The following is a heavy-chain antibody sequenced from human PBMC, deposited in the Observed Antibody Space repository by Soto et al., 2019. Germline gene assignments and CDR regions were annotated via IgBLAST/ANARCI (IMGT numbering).Heavy chain of an antibody. D-gene: IGHD6-13*01. V-gene: IGHV3-48*01. CDR2: ISSSSSTI. Sequence: GGSLRLSCAASGFTFSSYSMNWVRQAPGKGLEWVSYISSSSSTIYYADSVKGRFTISRDNAKNSLYLQMNSLRAEDTAVYYCARRPGVGSWYGYFQHWGQGTLVTVSS. J-gene: IGHJ1*01. CDR3: ARRPGVGSWYGYFQH. CDR1: GFTFSSYS.